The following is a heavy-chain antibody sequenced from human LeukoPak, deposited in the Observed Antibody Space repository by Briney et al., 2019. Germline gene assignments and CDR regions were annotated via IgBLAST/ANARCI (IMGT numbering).Heavy chain of an antibody. J-gene: IGHJ4*02. CDR3: AREGGSNYFDF. V-gene: IGHV3-66*01. CDR2: IYSGASV. Sequence: GGSLRLSCVAFGFTVSSNHMSWVRQAPGKGLGWVSVIYSGASVYYADSVKGRFSISRDNSKNTVYLQMNSLRAEDAAVYYCAREGGSNYFDFWGQGTLVTVSS. D-gene: IGHD1-26*01. CDR1: GFTVSSNH.